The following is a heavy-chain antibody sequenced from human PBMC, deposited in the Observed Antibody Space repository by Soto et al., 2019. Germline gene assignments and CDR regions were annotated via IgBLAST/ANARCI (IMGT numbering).Heavy chain of an antibody. D-gene: IGHD4-17*01. CDR2: INHSGST. J-gene: IGHJ6*02. CDR3: ARGCPTVTTSSGFPTRGSMDV. Sequence: SETLSLTCAVYGGSFSGYYWSWIRQPPGKGLEWIGEINHSGSTNYNPSLKSRVAISVDTSTNQFSLKLSSVTAADTAVYYCARGCPTVTTSSGFPTRGSMDVWGQGTTVTVSS. V-gene: IGHV4-34*01. CDR1: GGSFSGYY.